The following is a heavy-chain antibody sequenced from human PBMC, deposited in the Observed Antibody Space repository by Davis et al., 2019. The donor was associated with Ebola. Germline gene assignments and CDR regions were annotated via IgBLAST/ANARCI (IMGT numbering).Heavy chain of an antibody. D-gene: IGHD3-10*01. Sequence: ASVKVSCKASGYTFTSYGISWVRQTPGQGLEWMGWISAYNGNTNYAQKLQGRVTMTTDTSTSTAYMELRSLRSDDTAVYYCARGITMVRGRDWFDPWGQGTLVTVSS. CDR1: GYTFTSYG. J-gene: IGHJ5*02. V-gene: IGHV1-18*01. CDR2: ISAYNGNT. CDR3: ARGITMVRGRDWFDP.